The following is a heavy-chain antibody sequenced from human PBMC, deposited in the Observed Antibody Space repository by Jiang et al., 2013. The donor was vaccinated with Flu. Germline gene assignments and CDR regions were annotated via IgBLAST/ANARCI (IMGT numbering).Heavy chain of an antibody. CDR3: AREYYSDSSSGANSYYFDY. D-gene: IGHD3-22*01. V-gene: IGHV1-69*04. J-gene: IGHJ4*02. Sequence: GAEVKRPGSSVNVSCKASGGTFSSYTINWVRQAPGQGLEWMGRIIPILGIANYAQKFQGRVTITADKSTSTAYMELSSLRSEDTAVYYCAREYYSDSSSGANSYYFDYWGQGTLVTVSS. CDR2: IIPILGIA. CDR1: GGTFSSYT.